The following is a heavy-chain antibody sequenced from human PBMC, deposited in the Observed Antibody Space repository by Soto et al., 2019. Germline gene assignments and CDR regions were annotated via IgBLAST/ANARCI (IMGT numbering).Heavy chain of an antibody. CDR2: ISGSGGST. Sequence: GGSLRLSCAASGFTFSSYAMSWVRQAPGKGLEWVSAISGSGGSTYYADSVKGRFTISRDNSKNTLYLQMNSLRAEDTAVYYCAKGYDYIWGSYPIDPWGQEPWSPSPQ. V-gene: IGHV3-23*01. J-gene: IGHJ5*02. CDR3: AKGYDYIWGSYPIDP. D-gene: IGHD3-16*02. CDR1: GFTFSSYA.